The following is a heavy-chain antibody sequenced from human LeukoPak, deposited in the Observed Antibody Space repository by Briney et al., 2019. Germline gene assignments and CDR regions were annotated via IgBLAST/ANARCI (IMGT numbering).Heavy chain of an antibody. CDR2: ISGSGGST. CDR3: AKDYCGGDCSARLFDY. D-gene: IGHD2-21*02. CDR1: GFTFSSYA. J-gene: IGHJ4*02. Sequence: GGSLRLSCAASGFTFSSYAMSWVRQAPGKGLEWVSAISGSGGSTYYADSVKGRFTISRDNSKNTLYLQMNSLRAEDTAVYYCAKDYCGGDCSARLFDYWGQGTLVTVSS. V-gene: IGHV3-23*01.